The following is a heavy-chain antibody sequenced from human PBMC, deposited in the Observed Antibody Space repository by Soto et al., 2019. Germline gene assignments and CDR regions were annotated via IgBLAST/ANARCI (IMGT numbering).Heavy chain of an antibody. CDR1: GFTFSSYE. CDR3: ARVRHYDSSGYYYVTRDAFDI. CDR2: ISSSGSTI. D-gene: IGHD3-22*01. J-gene: IGHJ3*02. Sequence: GGSLRLSCAASGFTFSSYEMNWVRQAPGKGLEWVSYISSSGSTIYYADSVKGRFTISRDNAKNSLYLQMNSLRAEDTAVYYCARVRHYDSSGYYYVTRDAFDIWGQGTMVTVSS. V-gene: IGHV3-48*03.